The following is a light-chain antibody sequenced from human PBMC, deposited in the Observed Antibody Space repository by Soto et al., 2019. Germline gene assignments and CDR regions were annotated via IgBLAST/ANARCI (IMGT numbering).Light chain of an antibody. V-gene: IGKV3-20*01. CDR2: ASS. J-gene: IGKJ5*01. CDR3: QLYGIPPN. CDR1: QSRGSNF. Sequence: ETFWTHSPVTLSLSPVYQPTLSYKMNQSRGSNFLAWYQHKPGQAPRLLIYASSNRATGIPDRFSGSASGKDLTITINRLEPEDFAVYYCQLYGIPPNFGQGTRLEIK.